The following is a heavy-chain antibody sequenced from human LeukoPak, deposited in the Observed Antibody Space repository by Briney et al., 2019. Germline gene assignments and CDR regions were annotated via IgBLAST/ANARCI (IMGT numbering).Heavy chain of an antibody. CDR2: LNPNSGGT. D-gene: IGHD6-13*01. CDR1: GYTFTAHH. J-gene: IGHJ4*02. CDR3: ARVDANSWYGKIDY. Sequence: GTSVKVSCKASGYTFTAHHIHWVGQAPGQGLEWMGWLNPNSGGTNYAQKFQGRVTMTRDTSISTAYMELNSLRSDDTAVYYCARVDANSWYGKIDYWGQGSLVTVSS. V-gene: IGHV1-2*02.